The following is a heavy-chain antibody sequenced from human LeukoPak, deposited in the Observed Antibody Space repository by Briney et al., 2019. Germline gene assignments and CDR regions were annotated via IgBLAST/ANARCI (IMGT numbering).Heavy chain of an antibody. D-gene: IGHD3-16*01. V-gene: IGHV3-7*03. Sequence: GGSLRPSCAASGFTFSSYWMNWARQAPGKGLEWVASINHNGNVNYYVDSVKGRFTISRDNAKNSLYLRMSNLRAEDTAVYFCARGGGLDVWGQGATVTVSS. CDR1: GFTFSSYW. J-gene: IGHJ6*02. CDR3: ARGGGLDV. CDR2: INHNGNVN.